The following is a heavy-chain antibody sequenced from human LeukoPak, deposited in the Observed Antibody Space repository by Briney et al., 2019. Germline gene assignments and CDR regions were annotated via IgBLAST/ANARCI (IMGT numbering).Heavy chain of an antibody. Sequence: PSETLSLTCTVSGGSISSYYWSWIRQPPGKGLEWIGYIYYSGSTNYNPSLKSRVTISVDTSKNQFSLKLSSVTAADTAVYYCARGLPNTQKYYFDYWGQGTLVTVSS. CDR3: ARGLPNTQKYYFDY. D-gene: IGHD3-16*01. CDR1: GGSISSYY. CDR2: IYYSGST. J-gene: IGHJ4*02. V-gene: IGHV4-59*01.